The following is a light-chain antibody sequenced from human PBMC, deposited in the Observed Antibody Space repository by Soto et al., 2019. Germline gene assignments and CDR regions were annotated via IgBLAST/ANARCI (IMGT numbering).Light chain of an antibody. CDR2: GAS. CDR1: QSLSSSY. Sequence: EIVLTQSPGTLSLSPGERATLSCRASQSLSSSYLAWYQQKPGQAPRLLIYGASSRATGVPDRFSGSGSGTDFTLTISRLEPEDFAMYYCQQYYNSRTFGQGTKVAIK. J-gene: IGKJ1*01. CDR3: QQYYNSRT. V-gene: IGKV3-20*01.